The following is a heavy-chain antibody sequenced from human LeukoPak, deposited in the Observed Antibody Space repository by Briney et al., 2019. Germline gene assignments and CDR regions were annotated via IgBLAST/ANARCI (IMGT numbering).Heavy chain of an antibody. J-gene: IGHJ4*02. Sequence: GGSLRLSCAASGFTFSSYGMHWVRQAPGKGLEWVAVISYDGSDKYYADSVKGRFTISRDNSKNTLYLQMNSLRAEDTAVYYCAKDSTGYCSGGSCYNEFDYWGQGTLVTVSS. V-gene: IGHV3-30*18. D-gene: IGHD2-15*01. CDR2: ISYDGSDK. CDR3: AKDSTGYCSGGSCYNEFDY. CDR1: GFTFSSYG.